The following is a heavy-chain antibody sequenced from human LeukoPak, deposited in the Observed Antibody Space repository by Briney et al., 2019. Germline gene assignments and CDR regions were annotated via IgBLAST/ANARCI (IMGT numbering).Heavy chain of an antibody. CDR2: INQDGSEK. J-gene: IGHJ4*02. D-gene: IGHD1-26*01. CDR1: GFTFSNHW. V-gene: IGHV3-7*01. Sequence: GGSLRLSCAASGFTFSNHWTSWVRQAPGKGLEWVANINQDGSEKYYVDSVKGRFTISRDNAKNSLWLQMNSLRAEDTAVYYCARQWRELQLGYWGQGTLVTVSS. CDR3: ARQWRELQLGY.